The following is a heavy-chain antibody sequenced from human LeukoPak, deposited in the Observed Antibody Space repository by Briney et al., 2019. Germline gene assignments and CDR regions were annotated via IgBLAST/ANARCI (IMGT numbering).Heavy chain of an antibody. D-gene: IGHD1-26*01. J-gene: IGHJ4*02. V-gene: IGHV4-34*01. CDR3: ARTAVGVYFDY. CDR2: IHHSGST. CDR1: GGSISSYY. Sequence: PSETLSLTCTVSGGSISSYYWSWIRQPPGKGLEWIGEIHHSGSTNYNPSLKSRVTISVDTSKNQFSLKLSSVTAADTAVYYCARTAVGVYFDYWGQGTLVTVSS.